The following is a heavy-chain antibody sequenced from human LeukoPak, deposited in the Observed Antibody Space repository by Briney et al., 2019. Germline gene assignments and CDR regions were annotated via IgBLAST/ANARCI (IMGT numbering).Heavy chain of an antibody. CDR3: AKDPRDHSYSWSWRYFDY. Sequence: QPGGSLRLSCAASGFTFSNYPIHWVRQAPGKGVGFVSSISSDGFSTYYGNSVKGRFITSRDNSKNTLYLQMNSLRAEDTAVYYCAKDPRDHSYSWSWRYFDYWGQGTLVTVSS. J-gene: IGHJ4*02. V-gene: IGHV3-64*01. CDR2: ISSDGFST. D-gene: IGHD5-18*01. CDR1: GFTFSNYP.